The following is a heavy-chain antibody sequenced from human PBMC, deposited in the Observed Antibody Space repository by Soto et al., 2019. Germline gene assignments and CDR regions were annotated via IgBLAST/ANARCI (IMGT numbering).Heavy chain of an antibody. D-gene: IGHD3-22*01. Sequence: QVQLVQSGGEVKKPGASVKVSCKASGYTFTTYGISWARQAPGQGLEWMGWISAYIGNTSYAQKLQGRVTMTTDTSTSTAYMELRSLRSDDTAVYYCARVFFRLFAFDIWGQGTMVTVSS. V-gene: IGHV1-18*01. CDR1: GYTFTTYG. CDR2: ISAYIGNT. J-gene: IGHJ3*02. CDR3: ARVFFRLFAFDI.